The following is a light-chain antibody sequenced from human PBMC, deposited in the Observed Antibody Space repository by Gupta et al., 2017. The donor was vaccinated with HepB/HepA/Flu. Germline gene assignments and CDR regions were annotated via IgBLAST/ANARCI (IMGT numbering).Light chain of an antibody. Sequence: DIQLTQSPSFLSASVGDRVTITYRASQYFNSYLIWYQQKPGKAPNLLIYSASTLQGGVPSRFSGSGSGTEFTLTISSLQPEDFATYYCQQFNSYPITFGQGTRLDIK. CDR1: QYFNSY. J-gene: IGKJ5*01. CDR3: QQFNSYPIT. CDR2: SAS. V-gene: IGKV1-9*01.